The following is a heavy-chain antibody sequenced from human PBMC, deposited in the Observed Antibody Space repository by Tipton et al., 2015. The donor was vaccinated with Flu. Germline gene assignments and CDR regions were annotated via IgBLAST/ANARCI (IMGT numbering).Heavy chain of an antibody. Sequence: QLVQSGGGVVQPGGSLRLSCAASGFTFSNAWMSWVRQAPGKGLEWVGRIKSKTDGGTTDYAAPVKGRFTISRDDSKNTLYLQMNSLKTEDTAVYYCTTDTGPQFLEWFVLWWGQGTLVTVSS. CDR3: TTDTGPQFLEWFVLW. D-gene: IGHD3-3*01. CDR2: IKSKTDGGTT. J-gene: IGHJ4*02. CDR1: GFTFSNAW. V-gene: IGHV3-15*01.